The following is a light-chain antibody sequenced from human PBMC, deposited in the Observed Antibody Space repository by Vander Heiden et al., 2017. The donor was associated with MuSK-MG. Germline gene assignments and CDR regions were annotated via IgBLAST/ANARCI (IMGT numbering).Light chain of an antibody. V-gene: IGKV1-33*01. Sequence: DIQMTQSPSSLSASVGDRVTITCQASQDISTYLNWYQQKPGKAPQVLINDASNLEIGVPSRFSGSGSGTAFTFTISSLQSEDIATYYCQQYDKLPHTFGGGTKLEIK. CDR1: QDISTY. CDR3: QQYDKLPHT. CDR2: DAS. J-gene: IGKJ4*01.